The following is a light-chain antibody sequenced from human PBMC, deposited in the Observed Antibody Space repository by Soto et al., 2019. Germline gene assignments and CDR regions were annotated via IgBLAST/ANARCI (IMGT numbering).Light chain of an antibody. CDR3: QQYNAYPWT. Sequence: DIQMTQSPSTLSASVGDRVTITCRASQSINSLLAWYQQKPGKAPKVLIYKASTLESGVPSRFSGRGSGTEFALTISSLQPADSATYYCQQYNAYPWTFGQGTKVEIK. V-gene: IGKV1-5*03. CDR1: QSINSL. CDR2: KAS. J-gene: IGKJ1*01.